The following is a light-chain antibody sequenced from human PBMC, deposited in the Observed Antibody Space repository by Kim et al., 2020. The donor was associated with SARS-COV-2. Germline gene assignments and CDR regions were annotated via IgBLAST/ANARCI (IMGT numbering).Light chain of an antibody. CDR3: QQYYSYPRT. Sequence: ASTGDRVTITCRASQGISSYLAWYQQKPGKAPKLLIYAASTLQSGVPSRFSGSGSGTDFTLTISCLQSEDFATYYCQQYYSYPRTFGGGTTVDIK. CDR1: QGISSY. J-gene: IGKJ4*01. CDR2: AAS. V-gene: IGKV1-8*01.